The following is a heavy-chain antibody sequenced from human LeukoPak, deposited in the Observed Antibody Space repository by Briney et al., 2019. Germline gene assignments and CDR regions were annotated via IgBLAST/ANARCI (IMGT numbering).Heavy chain of an antibody. V-gene: IGHV4-59*01. CDR3: ARDPGGYYDSSGYRDAFDI. J-gene: IGHJ3*02. D-gene: IGHD3-22*01. CDR2: IYYSGST. CDR1: GGSFSGYY. Sequence: SETLSLTCAVYGGSFSGYYWSWIRQPPGKGLEWIGYIYYSGSTNYNPSLKSRVTISVDTSKNQFSLKLSSVTAADTAVYYCARDPGGYYDSSGYRDAFDIWGQGTMVTVSS.